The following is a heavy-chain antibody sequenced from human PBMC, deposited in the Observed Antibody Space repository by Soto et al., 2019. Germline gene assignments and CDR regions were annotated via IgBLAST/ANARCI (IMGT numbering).Heavy chain of an antibody. Sequence: SETLSLTCSVSGDSINSDKYYWGWIRQPPGKGLEWIGSIYYRGNTYYNPSLQTRVTISLDKSKNQFSLKLSSVTAADTAVYYCAREAERYPRQPFGYWGQGTLVTVSS. CDR3: AREAERYPRQPFGY. V-gene: IGHV4-39*02. CDR1: GDSINSDKYY. D-gene: IGHD2-15*01. J-gene: IGHJ4*02. CDR2: IYYRGNT.